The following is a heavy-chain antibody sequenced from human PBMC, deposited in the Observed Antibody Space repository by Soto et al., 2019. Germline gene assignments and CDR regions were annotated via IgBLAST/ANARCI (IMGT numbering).Heavy chain of an antibody. D-gene: IGHD3-10*01. CDR3: ARAGYNYFYGSGSYCYFDY. V-gene: IGHV4-31*03. CDR2: IYYSGST. Sequence: SETLSLTCTVSGGSISSGGYYWSWIRQHPGKGLEWIGYIYYSGSTYYNPSLKSRVTISVDTSKNQFSLKLSSVTAADTAVYYCARAGYNYFYGSGSYCYFDYWGQGTLVTVSS. CDR1: GGSISSGGYY. J-gene: IGHJ4*02.